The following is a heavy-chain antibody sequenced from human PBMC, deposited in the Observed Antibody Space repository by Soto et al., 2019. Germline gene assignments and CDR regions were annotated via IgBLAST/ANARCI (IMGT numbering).Heavy chain of an antibody. CDR2: IWNDGSKS. J-gene: IGHJ4*02. V-gene: IGHV3-33*01. CDR3: ARLEGYGSGGICYAGPPDY. Sequence: QVQLVESGGGVVQPGRSLRLSCAASGFTFSGYGMHWVRQAPGKGLEWVAVIWNDGSKSYHADSVKGRFTISRDNPKNTLYLQMNSLRVEDTAVYYCARLEGYGSGGICYAGPPDYWGQGTLVTVSS. CDR1: GFTFSGYG. D-gene: IGHD2-15*01.